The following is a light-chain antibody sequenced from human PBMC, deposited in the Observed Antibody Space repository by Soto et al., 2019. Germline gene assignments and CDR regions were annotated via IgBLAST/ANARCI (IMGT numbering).Light chain of an antibody. CDR3: QTWGTGIEVI. CDR2: LNSDGSH. J-gene: IGLJ2*01. V-gene: IGLV4-69*01. CDR1: SGHSTYA. Sequence: QLVLTQSPSASASLGASVKLTCTLSSGHSTYAIAWHQQQPEKGPRYLMKLNSDGSHSKGEGIPDRFSGSSSGAERYLTISSLQSEDEADYYCQTWGTGIEVIFGGGTKLTVL.